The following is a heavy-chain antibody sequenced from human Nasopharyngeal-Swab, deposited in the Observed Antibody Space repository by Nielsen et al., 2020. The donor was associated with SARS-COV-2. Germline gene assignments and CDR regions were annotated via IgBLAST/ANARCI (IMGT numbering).Heavy chain of an antibody. V-gene: IGHV3-21*01. CDR1: GFTFSSYS. J-gene: IGHJ4*02. CDR2: ISSSSSYI. CDR3: ARATGYSSSQGDY. D-gene: IGHD6-13*01. Sequence: GVLKISRSASGFTFSSYSMNWVRQAPGKGLEWVSSISSSSSYIYYADSVKGRFTISRDNAKNSLYLQMNSLRAEDTAVYYCARATGYSSSQGDYWGQGTLVTVSS.